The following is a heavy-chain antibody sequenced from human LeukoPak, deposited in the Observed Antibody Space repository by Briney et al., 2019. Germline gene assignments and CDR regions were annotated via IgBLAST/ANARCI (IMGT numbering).Heavy chain of an antibody. CDR1: GGSFSGYY. Sequence: SETLSLTCAVYGGSFSGYYWSWIRQPPGKGLEWIGEINHSGSTNYNPSLKSRVTISVDTSKNQFSLKLSSATAADTAVYYCARNGGYSYGPFDYWGQGTLVTVSS. V-gene: IGHV4-34*01. CDR3: ARNGGYSYGPFDY. J-gene: IGHJ4*02. D-gene: IGHD5-18*01. CDR2: INHSGST.